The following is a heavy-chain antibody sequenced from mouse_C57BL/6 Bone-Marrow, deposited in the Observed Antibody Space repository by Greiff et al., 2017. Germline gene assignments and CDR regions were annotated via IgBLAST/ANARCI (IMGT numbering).Heavy chain of an antibody. CDR3: AREGDDYDGFDY. CDR2: INPSDGST. J-gene: IGHJ2*01. CDR1: GYTFTSYW. V-gene: IGHV1-50*01. Sequence: VQLQQPGAELVKPWASVKLSCKASGYTFTSYWMQWVKQRPGQGLEWIGEINPSDGSTNYNQKFKGKTTLTVDTSSSTAYMKLNSLTTEDAAVYYCAREGDDYDGFDYWGQGTTLTVSS. D-gene: IGHD2-4*01.